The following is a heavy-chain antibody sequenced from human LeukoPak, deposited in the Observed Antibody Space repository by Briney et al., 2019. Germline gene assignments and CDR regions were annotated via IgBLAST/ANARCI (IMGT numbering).Heavy chain of an antibody. Sequence: GASVKVSCKASGYTFNSYGISWVRQAPGQGLEWMGWISGYNGDTNYAQNFQGRVTMVTDTSTDTAYMELSRLRSDDTAVYYCARDRLNYYDSSGYYSSFDYWGQGTLVTVSS. J-gene: IGHJ4*02. V-gene: IGHV1-18*01. D-gene: IGHD3-22*01. CDR2: ISGYNGDT. CDR1: GYTFNSYG. CDR3: ARDRLNYYDSSGYYSSFDY.